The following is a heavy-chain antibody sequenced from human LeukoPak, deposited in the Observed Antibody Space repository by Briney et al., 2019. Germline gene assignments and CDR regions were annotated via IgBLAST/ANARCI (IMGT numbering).Heavy chain of an antibody. V-gene: IGHV1-18*01. Sequence: ASVKVSCKASGYPFTSFGISWVRQAPGQGLEWMGCISGNKGDTIYAQKVQGRVTMTTDRSTSTTHMELRSLRPDDTAVYYCARGSYGEVAFDIWGQGTMATVSS. CDR1: GYPFTSFG. CDR3: ARGSYGEVAFDI. J-gene: IGHJ3*02. CDR2: ISGNKGDT. D-gene: IGHD4-17*01.